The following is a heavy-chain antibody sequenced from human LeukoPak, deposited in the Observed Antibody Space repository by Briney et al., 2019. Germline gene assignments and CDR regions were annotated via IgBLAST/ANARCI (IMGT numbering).Heavy chain of an antibody. Sequence: SETLSLACAVSGYSISSGYYWGWIRQPPGKGLEWIGSIYHSGSTYYNPSLKSRVTISVDTSKNQFSLKLSSVTAADTAVYYCARLYATYMGVWGKGTTVTVSS. CDR3: ARLYATYMGV. CDR2: IYHSGST. V-gene: IGHV4-38-2*01. J-gene: IGHJ6*03. D-gene: IGHD3-16*01. CDR1: GYSISSGYY.